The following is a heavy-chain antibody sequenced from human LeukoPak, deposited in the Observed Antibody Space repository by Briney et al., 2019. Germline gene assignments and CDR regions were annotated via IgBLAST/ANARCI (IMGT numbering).Heavy chain of an antibody. J-gene: IGHJ6*03. CDR3: AREDIVATIGGRHYYYYYMDV. Sequence: GASVKVSCKASGYTFTSYAMNWVRQAPGQGLEWMGWINTNTGNPTYAQGFTGRFVFSLDTSVSTAYLQISSLKAEDTAVYYCAREDIVATIGGRHYYYYYMDVWGKGTTVTVSS. D-gene: IGHD5-12*01. CDR2: INTNTGNP. V-gene: IGHV7-4-1*02. CDR1: GYTFTSYA.